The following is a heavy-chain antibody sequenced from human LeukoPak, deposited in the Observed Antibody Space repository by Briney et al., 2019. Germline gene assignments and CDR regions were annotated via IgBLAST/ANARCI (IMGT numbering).Heavy chain of an antibody. CDR1: GFTFSSYA. J-gene: IGHJ4*02. V-gene: IGHV3-23*01. D-gene: IGHD4-17*01. Sequence: GGSLRLSCAASGFTFSSYAMSWVRQAPGKGLQWVSTIGGSGGSTYYADSVKGRFTISRDNSKNTLYLQMNSLRAEDTAIYYCAKYGDYWGDYWGQGTLVTVSS. CDR3: AKYGDYWGDY. CDR2: IGGSGGST.